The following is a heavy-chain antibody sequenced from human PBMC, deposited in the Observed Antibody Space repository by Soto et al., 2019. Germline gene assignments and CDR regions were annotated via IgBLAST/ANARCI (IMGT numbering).Heavy chain of an antibody. Sequence: GGYLRLSCAASGFSVSNYNMNWVRQAPGKGLEWVAHITDGLTKHYADFVQGRFIISRDNAKNSLYLELTDLRDDDTAVYYCARDTSHGVTIGGLDTWGQGTLVTVSS. V-gene: IGHV3-48*02. CDR2: ITDGLTK. CDR1: GFSVSNYN. D-gene: IGHD3-16*01. CDR3: ARDTSHGVTIGGLDT. J-gene: IGHJ5*02.